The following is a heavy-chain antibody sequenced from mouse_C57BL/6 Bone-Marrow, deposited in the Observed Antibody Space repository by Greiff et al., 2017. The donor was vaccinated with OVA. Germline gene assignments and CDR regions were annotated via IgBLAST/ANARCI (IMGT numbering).Heavy chain of an antibody. CDR1: GYTFTSYG. CDR2: IYPRSGNT. V-gene: IGHV1-81*01. Sequence: VQLQQSGAELARPGASVKLSCKASGYTFTSYGLSWVKQRTGQGLEWIGEIYPRSGNTYYNEKFKGKATLTADKASSTAYMELRSLTSEDSAFYFCARDTNYYGSPYWGQGTLVTVSA. CDR3: ARDTNYYGSPY. D-gene: IGHD1-1*01. J-gene: IGHJ3*01.